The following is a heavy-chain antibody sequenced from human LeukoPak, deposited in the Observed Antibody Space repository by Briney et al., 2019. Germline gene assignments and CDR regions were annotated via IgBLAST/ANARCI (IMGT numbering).Heavy chain of an antibody. V-gene: IGHV3-30*09. D-gene: IGHD5-12*01. J-gene: IGHJ4*02. CDR2: ISSDGNSK. CDR3: VSPTADYPFLYCFDS. Sequence: GGSLRLSCAASGFSFSSYSIHWVRQAPGKGLEWVAVISSDGNSKNFALSVKGRFAISRDNSKNTLFLQTNNLRSEDTALYYCVSPTADYPFLYCFDSWGQGTLVTVSS. CDR1: GFSFSSYS.